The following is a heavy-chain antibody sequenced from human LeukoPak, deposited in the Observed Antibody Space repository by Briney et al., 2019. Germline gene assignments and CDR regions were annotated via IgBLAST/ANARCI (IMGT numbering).Heavy chain of an antibody. D-gene: IGHD3-10*01. CDR3: VRDKGGLLRVFDY. V-gene: IGHV3-7*01. Sequence: GGSLRLSCAASGFTFSSHWMSWIRQAPGKGLEWVANITQDESEKFYVDSVKGRFTISRDNAKQSLYLQMDSLRAEDTAVYYCVRDKGGLLRVFDYWGQGTLVTVSS. J-gene: IGHJ4*02. CDR1: GFTFSSHW. CDR2: ITQDESEK.